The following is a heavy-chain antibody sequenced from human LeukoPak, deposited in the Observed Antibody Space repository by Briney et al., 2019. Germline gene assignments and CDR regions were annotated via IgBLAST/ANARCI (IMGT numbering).Heavy chain of an antibody. D-gene: IGHD3-3*01. CDR2: IYSGGST. Sequence: PGGSLRLSCAASGFTVSSNYMSWVCQAPGKGLEWVSLIYSGGSTYYADSVKGRFTISRDNAKNSLYLQMDSLRAGDTAVYYCARGSSDFWSGYADYYYYYMDVWGKGTTVTVSS. CDR3: ARGSSDFWSGYADYYYYYMDV. V-gene: IGHV3-66*01. CDR1: GFTVSSNY. J-gene: IGHJ6*03.